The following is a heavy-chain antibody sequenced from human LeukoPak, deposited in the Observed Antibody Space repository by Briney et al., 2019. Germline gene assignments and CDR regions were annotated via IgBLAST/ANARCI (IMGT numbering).Heavy chain of an antibody. CDR1: GGTFSSYT. Sequence: SVKVSCKASGGTFSSYTISWVRQAPGQGLEWMGRVIPILGIANYAQKFQGRDTITADKSTSTAYMELSSLRSEDTAVYYCAQTFRICSSTSCSKPLDYWGQGTLVTVSS. D-gene: IGHD2-2*01. J-gene: IGHJ4*02. CDR2: VIPILGIA. CDR3: AQTFRICSSTSCSKPLDY. V-gene: IGHV1-69*02.